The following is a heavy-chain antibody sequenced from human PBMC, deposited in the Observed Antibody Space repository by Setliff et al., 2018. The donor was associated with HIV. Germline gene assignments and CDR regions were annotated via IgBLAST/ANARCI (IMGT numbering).Heavy chain of an antibody. V-gene: IGHV4-59*11. D-gene: IGHD3-10*01. CDR2: LQYCWST. CDR1: GGSISSHY. J-gene: IGHJ4*02. Sequence: SETLSLTCTVSGGSISSHYWSWIRQPPGKGLAWMGSLQYCWSTNYIPSLKRRVTISVDTSKHQFSLKLCSVTAADTALYFCARESYFFASGTYYFDSWGQGTLVTVSS. CDR3: ARESYFFASGTYYFDS.